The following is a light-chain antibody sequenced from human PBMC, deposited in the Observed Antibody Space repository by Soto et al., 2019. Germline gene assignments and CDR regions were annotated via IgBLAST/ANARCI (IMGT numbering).Light chain of an antibody. J-gene: IGKJ1*01. CDR3: QQSFSAPWT. CDR1: QHISRY. CDR2: AAS. Sequence: DFPMTQSQSSLSASVGDRVTITCRASQHISRYLNWYQQKPGKAHNFLIYAASTLQSGVPLRFSGSGSGTEFTLTINSLQPEDCATYYCQQSFSAPWTFGQGTNVEVK. V-gene: IGKV1-39*01.